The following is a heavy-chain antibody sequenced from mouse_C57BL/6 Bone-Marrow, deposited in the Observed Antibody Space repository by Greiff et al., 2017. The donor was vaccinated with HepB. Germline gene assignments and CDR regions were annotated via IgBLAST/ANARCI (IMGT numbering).Heavy chain of an antibody. Sequence: DVHLVESGGGLVQSGRSLRLSCATSGFTFSDFYTEWVRQAPGKGLEWIAASRNKANDYTTEYSASVKGRFIVSRDTSQSILYLQMNALRAEDTAIYYCARDAIYYYGSGSAMDYWGQGTSVTVSS. CDR1: GFTFSDFY. D-gene: IGHD1-1*01. V-gene: IGHV7-1*01. CDR2: SRNKANDYTT. J-gene: IGHJ4*01. CDR3: ARDAIYYYGSGSAMDY.